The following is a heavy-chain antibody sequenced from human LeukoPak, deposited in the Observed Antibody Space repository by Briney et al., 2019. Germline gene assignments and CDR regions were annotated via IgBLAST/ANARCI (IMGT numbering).Heavy chain of an antibody. Sequence: GGSLRLSCAASGLTVSSNYMSWVRQAPGKGLEWVSVIYSGGSTYYADSVKGRFTISRDDSKNTLYLQMNSLRAEDTAVYYCARCGYSSGWYCYYFDYWGQGTLVTVSS. V-gene: IGHV3-53*01. D-gene: IGHD6-19*01. CDR3: ARCGYSSGWYCYYFDY. J-gene: IGHJ4*02. CDR1: GLTVSSNY. CDR2: IYSGGST.